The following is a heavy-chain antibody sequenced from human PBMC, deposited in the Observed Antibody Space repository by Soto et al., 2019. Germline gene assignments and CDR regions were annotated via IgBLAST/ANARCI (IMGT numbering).Heavy chain of an antibody. CDR1: VGSISSGGYS. J-gene: IGHJ4*02. Sequence: PSETLSLTCAVSVGSISSGGYSWSWIRQPPGKGLEWIGYIYHSGSTYYNPSLKSRVTISVDRSKNQFSLKLSSVTAADTAVYYCARGDYDYVWGSYRYTGGYYFDYWGQGTLVTVSS. CDR3: ARGDYDYVWGSYRYTGGYYFDY. D-gene: IGHD3-16*02. CDR2: IYHSGST. V-gene: IGHV4-30-2*01.